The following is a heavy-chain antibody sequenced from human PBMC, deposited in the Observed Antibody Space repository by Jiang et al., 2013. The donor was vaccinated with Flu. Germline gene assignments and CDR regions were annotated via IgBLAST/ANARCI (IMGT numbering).Heavy chain of an antibody. CDR3: ARQTCSGGSCYTARYPPDAFDI. J-gene: IGHJ3*02. D-gene: IGHD2-15*01. Sequence: PGLVKPSGTLSLTCAVSGGSISSSNWWSWVRQPPGKGLEWIGEIYHSGSTNYNPSLKSRVTISVDTSKNQFSLKLSSVTAADTAVYYCARQTCSGGSCYTARYPPDAFDIWGQGTMVTVSS. CDR2: IYHSGST. CDR1: GGSISSSNW. V-gene: IGHV4-4*02.